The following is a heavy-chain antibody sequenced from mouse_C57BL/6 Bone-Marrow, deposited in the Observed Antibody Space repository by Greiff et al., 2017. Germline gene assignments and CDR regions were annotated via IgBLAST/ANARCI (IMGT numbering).Heavy chain of an antibody. Sequence: VQLQESGAELARPGASVKLSCKASGYTFTSYGISWVKQRTGQGLEWIGEIYPRSGNTYYNEKFKGKATLTAAKSTSTAHIELRSLTAEDSAVYFCARRGLRPYFDYWGQGTTLTVSA. CDR1: GYTFTSYG. CDR2: IYPRSGNT. J-gene: IGHJ2*01. V-gene: IGHV1-81*01. D-gene: IGHD2-4*01. CDR3: ARRGLRPYFDY.